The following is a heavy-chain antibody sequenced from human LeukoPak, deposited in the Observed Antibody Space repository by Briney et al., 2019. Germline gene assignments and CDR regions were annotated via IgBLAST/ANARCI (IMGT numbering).Heavy chain of an antibody. V-gene: IGHV3-23*01. J-gene: IGHJ4*02. CDR1: GFTFSSYA. CDR2: ISGSGDYT. D-gene: IGHD5-12*01. Sequence: GGSLRLSCAASGFTFSSYAVSWVRQAPGKGLEWVSTISGSGDYTFYADSVKGRFTISRDNSKNTLYLQMNSLRAEDTAVYYCAKDHRSMVATWPCEFDYWAREPWSPSPQ. CDR3: AKDHRSMVATWPCEFDY.